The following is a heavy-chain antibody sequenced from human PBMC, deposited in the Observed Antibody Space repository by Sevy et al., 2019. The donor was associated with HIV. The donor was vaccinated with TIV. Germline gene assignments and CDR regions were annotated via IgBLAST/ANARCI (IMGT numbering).Heavy chain of an antibody. J-gene: IGHJ4*02. CDR2: ISGSGGSA. D-gene: IGHD3-3*01. CDR1: GFTFSTYA. CDR3: GKGSDLNYELWGAGALIDY. Sequence: GGSLRLSCAASGFTFSTYAMSWVRQAPGKGLEWVSGISGSGGSAYYADSVKGRLTNSRDNSKNTRYMPMNSLKAKDMTVDDCGKGSDLNYELWGAGALIDYWGQGTLVTVSS. V-gene: IGHV3-23*01.